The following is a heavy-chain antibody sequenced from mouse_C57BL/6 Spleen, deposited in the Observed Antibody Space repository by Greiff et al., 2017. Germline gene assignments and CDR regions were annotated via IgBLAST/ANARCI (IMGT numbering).Heavy chain of an antibody. V-gene: IGHV1-7*01. J-gene: IGHJ4*01. Sequence: QVQLQQSGAELAKPGASVKLSCKASGYTFTSYWMHWVKQRPGQGLEWIGYINPSSGYTKYNQKFKGKATLTADKSYSTAYMQLSSLTYEDSAVYYCARNCGNSPMDYWGQGTSVTVSS. CDR1: GYTFTSYW. CDR3: ARNCGNSPMDY. D-gene: IGHD2-1*01. CDR2: INPSSGYT.